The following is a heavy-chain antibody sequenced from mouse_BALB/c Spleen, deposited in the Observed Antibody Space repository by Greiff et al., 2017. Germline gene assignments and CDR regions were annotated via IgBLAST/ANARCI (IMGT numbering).Heavy chain of an antibody. CDR2: ISSGGSYT. Sequence: EVKLMESGGGLVKPGGSLKLSCAASGFTFSSYAMSWVRQSPEKRLEWVAEISSGGSYTYYPDTVTGRFTISRDNAKNTLYLEMSSLRSEDTAMYYCARGHYYGSSWGAYWGQGTLVTVSA. V-gene: IGHV5-9-4*01. CDR3: ARGHYYGSSWGAY. CDR1: GFTFSSYA. D-gene: IGHD1-1*01. J-gene: IGHJ3*01.